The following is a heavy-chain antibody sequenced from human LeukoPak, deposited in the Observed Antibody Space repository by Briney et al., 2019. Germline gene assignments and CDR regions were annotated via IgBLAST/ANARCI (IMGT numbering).Heavy chain of an antibody. D-gene: IGHD1-26*01. CDR2: IYHSGST. J-gene: IGHJ4*02. V-gene: IGHV4-4*02. CDR3: ARAPGEGGCYFDY. CDR1: GGSISSSNW. Sequence: SETLSLTCAVSGGSISSSNWWSWVRQPPGKGLEWIGEIYHSGSTNYNPPLKSRVTISVDKSKNQFSLKLSSVTAADTAVYYCARAPGEGGCYFDYWGQGTLVTVSS.